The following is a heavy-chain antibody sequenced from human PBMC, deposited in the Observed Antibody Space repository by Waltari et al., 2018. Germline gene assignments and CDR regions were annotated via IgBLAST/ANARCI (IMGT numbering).Heavy chain of an antibody. D-gene: IGHD1-26*01. J-gene: IGHJ4*02. CDR2: IRSRVDNYAT. Sequence: EVQLVESGGGLVQPGGSLKLYCAASGFTFSVSAMHWVRQASGKGMEWLGRIRSRVDNYATDYSASVKGRFTLSRDDSKSTAYLQMNSLKTEDTAVYYCKVGVPDYFDSWGRGTLVTVSS. CDR1: GFTFSVSA. V-gene: IGHV3-73*01. CDR3: KVGVPDYFDS.